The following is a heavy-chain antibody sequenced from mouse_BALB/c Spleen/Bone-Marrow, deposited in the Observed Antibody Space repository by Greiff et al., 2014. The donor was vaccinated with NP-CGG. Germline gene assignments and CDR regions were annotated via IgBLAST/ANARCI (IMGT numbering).Heavy chain of an antibody. D-gene: IGHD2-14*01. CDR2: INPGSSTI. Sequence: DVLLVESGGGLVQPGGSLILSCAASGFDFSRYWMSWARQAPGKGQEWIGEINPGSSTINYAPSLKDKFIISRDNAKKTLYLQMSKVGSEDTALYYCARLGYDGYFAYWGQGTSLTASS. CDR3: ARLGYDGYFAY. V-gene: IGHV4-2*02. CDR1: GFDFSRYW. J-gene: IGHJ2*02.